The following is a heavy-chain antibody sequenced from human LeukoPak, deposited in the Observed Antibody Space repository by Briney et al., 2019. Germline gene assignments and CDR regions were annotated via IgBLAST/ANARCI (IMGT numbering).Heavy chain of an antibody. Sequence: PGGSLRLSCAASGFTLSSYWIHWVRQAPRKGLVWVSRINSDGRRTTYADSVKGRFTISRDNAKNTLYLQMNSLRTEDTAVYYCAKTTGRADYSSDGGYYGLDVWGQGTTVTVSS. J-gene: IGHJ6*02. CDR2: INSDGRRT. CDR1: GFTLSSYW. CDR3: AKTTGRADYSSDGGYYGLDV. D-gene: IGHD4-4*01. V-gene: IGHV3-74*01.